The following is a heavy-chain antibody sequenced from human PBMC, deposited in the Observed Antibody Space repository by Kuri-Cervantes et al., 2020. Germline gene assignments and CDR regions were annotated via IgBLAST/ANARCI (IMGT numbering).Heavy chain of an antibody. CDR1: GYTFTGYY. V-gene: IGHV1-2*02. D-gene: IGHD3-10*01. J-gene: IGHJ5*02. CDR3: ARDGGIWFGVGSFGFDP. Sequence: ASVKVSCKASGYTFTGYYMHWVRQAPGQGLEWMGWINPNSGGTNYAQKFQGRVTMTRDTSISTAYMELSRLRSDDTAVYYCARDGGIWFGVGSFGFDPWGQGTRVTVSS. CDR2: INPNSGGT.